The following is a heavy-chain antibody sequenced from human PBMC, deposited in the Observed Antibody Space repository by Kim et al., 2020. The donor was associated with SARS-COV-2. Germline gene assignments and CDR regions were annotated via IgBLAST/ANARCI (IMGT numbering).Heavy chain of an antibody. J-gene: IGHJ4*02. Sequence: SETLSLTCTVSGGSISKYYWNWVRQPPGKGLEWIGYIYYSGSTTYNPSPMSRVTISLDTYKNQFSLQLSPATAADKAVYYCFGGAGWLPDYWGRTTLVTV. CDR3: FGGAGWLPDY. CDR2: IYYSGST. CDR1: GGSISKYY. D-gene: IGHD5-12*01. V-gene: IGHV4-59*13.